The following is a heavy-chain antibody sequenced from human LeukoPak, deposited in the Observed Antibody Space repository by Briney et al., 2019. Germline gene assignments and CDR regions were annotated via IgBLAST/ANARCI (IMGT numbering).Heavy chain of an antibody. Sequence: SQTLSLTCTVSGGSISSGSYYWSWIRQPPGKGLEWIGEINHSGSTNYNPSLKSRVTISVDTSKNQFSLKLSSVTAADTAVYYCARVMVYAIGWFDPWGQGTLVTVSS. J-gene: IGHJ5*02. V-gene: IGHV4-39*07. CDR1: GGSISSGSYY. CDR3: ARVMVYAIGWFDP. D-gene: IGHD2-8*01. CDR2: INHSGST.